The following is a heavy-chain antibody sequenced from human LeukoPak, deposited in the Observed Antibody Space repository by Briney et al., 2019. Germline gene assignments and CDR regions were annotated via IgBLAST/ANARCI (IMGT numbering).Heavy chain of an antibody. J-gene: IGHJ4*02. CDR3: ARSKVWDSSGYPYDY. CDR2: IIPIFGTA. CDR1: GGTFSSYA. V-gene: IGHV1-69*05. D-gene: IGHD3-22*01. Sequence: SVKVSCKASGGTFSSYAISWLRQAPGQGLEWMGRIIPIFGTANYAQKFQGRVTITTDESTSTAYMELSSLRSEDTAVYYCARSKVWDSSGYPYDYWGQGTLVTVSS.